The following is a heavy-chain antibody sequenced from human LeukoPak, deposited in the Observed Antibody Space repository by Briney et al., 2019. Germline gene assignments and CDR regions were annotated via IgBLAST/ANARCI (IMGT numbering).Heavy chain of an antibody. CDR1: GFTFSSYA. J-gene: IGHJ4*02. D-gene: IGHD3-22*01. Sequence: GGSLRLPCVVSGFTFSSYAMSWVRQAPGKGLEWVSGISGSGDNTYYADSVKGRFTISRDNSKNALYVQMNSLRAEDTAVYYCAKERYYYDSSGYYKAIDYWGQGTLVTVSS. CDR2: ISGSGDNT. V-gene: IGHV3-23*01. CDR3: AKERYYYDSSGYYKAIDY.